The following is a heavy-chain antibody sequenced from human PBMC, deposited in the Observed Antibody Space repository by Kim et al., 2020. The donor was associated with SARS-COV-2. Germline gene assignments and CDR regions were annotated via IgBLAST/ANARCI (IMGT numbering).Heavy chain of an antibody. V-gene: IGHV4-34*01. Sequence: SETLSLTCAVYGGSFSGYYWSWIRQPPGKGLEWIGEINHSGSTNYNPSLKSRVTISVDTSKNQFSLKLSSVTAADTAVYYCARGADYDILTGYLGMEVWRQGPTLTVPS. CDR3: ARGADYDILTGYLGMEV. CDR2: INHSGST. D-gene: IGHD3-9*01. J-gene: IGHJ6*02. CDR1: GGSFSGYY.